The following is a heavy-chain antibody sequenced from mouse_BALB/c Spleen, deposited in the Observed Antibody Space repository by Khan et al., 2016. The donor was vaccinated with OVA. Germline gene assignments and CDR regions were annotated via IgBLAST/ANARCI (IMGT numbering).Heavy chain of an antibody. J-gene: IGHJ3*01. CDR2: ISTYYGDV. Sequence: QVQLKESGAELVRPGVSVKISCKGSGYKFTDFTMHWVKQSHAMSLEWIGVISTYYGDVNYKQKFKDKATMTVDKSSNTAYMDLASLTSEDSAMCEWERGGGGDRFVYWGQGTLVTVSA. CDR3: ERGGGGDRFVY. V-gene: IGHV1S137*01. CDR1: GYKFTDFT.